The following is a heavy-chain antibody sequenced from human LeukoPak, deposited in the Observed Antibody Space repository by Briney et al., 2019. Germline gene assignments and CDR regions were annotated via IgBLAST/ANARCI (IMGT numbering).Heavy chain of an antibody. CDR1: GYTFTGYY. CDR3: AREDDYSNYLREVTRYYYYGMDV. J-gene: IGHJ6*02. CDR2: INPNSGGT. Sequence: ASVKVSCKASGYTFTGYYMHWVRQAPGQGLEWMGWINPNSGGTNYARKFQGRVTMTRDTSISTAYMELSRLRSDDTAVYYCAREDDYSNYLREVTRYYYYGMDVWGQGTTVTVFS. D-gene: IGHD4-11*01. V-gene: IGHV1-2*02.